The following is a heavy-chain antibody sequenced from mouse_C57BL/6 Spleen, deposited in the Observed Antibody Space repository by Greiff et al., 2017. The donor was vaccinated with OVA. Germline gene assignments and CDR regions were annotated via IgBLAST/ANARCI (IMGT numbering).Heavy chain of an antibody. J-gene: IGHJ4*01. CDR1: GFTFSDYG. CDR2: ISNLAYSI. Sequence: EVKLMESGGGLVQPGGSLKLSCAASGFTFSDYGMAWVRQAPRKGPEWVAFISNLAYSIYYADTVTGRFTISRENAKNTLYLEMSSLRSEDTAMYYCARHEKGFLDYWGQGTSVTVSS. V-gene: IGHV5-15*01. CDR3: ARHEKGFLDY.